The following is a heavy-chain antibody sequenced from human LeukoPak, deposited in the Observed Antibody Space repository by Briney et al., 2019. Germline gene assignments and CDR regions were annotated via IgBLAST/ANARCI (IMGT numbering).Heavy chain of an antibody. CDR2: IYYSGST. V-gene: IGHV4-39*02. CDR3: AREYNGDSDYYYYYMDV. J-gene: IGHJ6*03. D-gene: IGHD4-17*01. CDR1: GGSISSSSYS. Sequence: SETLPLTCTVSGGSISSSSYSEGWTRQPPGKGLEWTGSIYYSGSTYYNPSLKSRVTISVDTSKNQFSPKLSSVTAADTAVYYCAREYNGDSDYYYYYMDVWGKGTTVTVSS.